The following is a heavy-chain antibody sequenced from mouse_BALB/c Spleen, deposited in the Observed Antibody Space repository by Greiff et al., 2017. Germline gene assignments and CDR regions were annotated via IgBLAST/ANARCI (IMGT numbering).Heavy chain of an antibody. CDR2: ISNGGGST. CDR3: ARHGGNPFAY. D-gene: IGHD2-1*01. CDR1: GFTFSSYT. V-gene: IGHV5-12-2*01. Sequence: EVQLQQSGGGLVQPGGSLKLSCAASGFTFSSYTMSWVRQTPEKRLEWVAYISNGGGSTYYPDTVKGRFTISRDNAKNTLYLQMGSLKSEDTAMYYCARHGGNPFAYWGQGTLVTVSA. J-gene: IGHJ3*01.